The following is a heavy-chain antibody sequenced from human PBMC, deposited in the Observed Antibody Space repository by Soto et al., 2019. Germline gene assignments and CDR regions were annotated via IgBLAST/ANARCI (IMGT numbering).Heavy chain of an antibody. Sequence: PGGSLRLSCAASGFTFSSYSANWVRQAPGKGLEWVSYISGGSSAIYYADSVKGRFTISRDNAKNSLYLQMNSLRDEDTAVYYCARVVDTAMARGTLDYWGQGTLVTVSS. CDR3: ARVVDTAMARGTLDY. CDR1: GFTFSSYS. V-gene: IGHV3-48*02. D-gene: IGHD5-18*01. J-gene: IGHJ4*02. CDR2: ISGGSSAI.